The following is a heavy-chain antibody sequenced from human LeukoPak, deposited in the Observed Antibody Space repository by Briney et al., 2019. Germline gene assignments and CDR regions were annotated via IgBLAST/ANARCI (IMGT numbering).Heavy chain of an antibody. CDR3: AKSLRSGEFD. J-gene: IGHJ4*02. CDR1: GFTFINAW. CDR2: IKSNTDGGTA. Sequence: PGGSLRLSCAASGFTFINAWMSWVRQAPGKGLEWVGRIKSNTDGGTADHGTPVKGRFIISRDDSKNTLYLQMNSLRAEDTAVYYCAKSLRSGEFDWGQGTLVTVSS. V-gene: IGHV3-15*01. D-gene: IGHD3-10*01.